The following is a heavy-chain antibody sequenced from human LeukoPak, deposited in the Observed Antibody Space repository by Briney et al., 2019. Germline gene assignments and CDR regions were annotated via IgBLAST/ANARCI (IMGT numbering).Heavy chain of an antibody. J-gene: IGHJ4*02. D-gene: IGHD3-22*01. CDR3: ATSRWLTGFDY. Sequence: ASVEVSCKASGYTFTSYDINWVRQATGQGLEWMGWMNPNSGNTGYAQKFQGRVTMTEDTSTDTAYMELSSLRSEDTAVYYCATSRWLTGFDYWGQGTLVTVSS. V-gene: IGHV1-8*01. CDR2: MNPNSGNT. CDR1: GYTFTSYD.